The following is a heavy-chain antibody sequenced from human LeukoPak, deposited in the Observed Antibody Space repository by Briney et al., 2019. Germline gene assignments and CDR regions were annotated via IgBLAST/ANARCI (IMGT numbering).Heavy chain of an antibody. CDR2: ISSSSSYI. D-gene: IGHD5-12*01. Sequence: GGSLRLSCAASGFTFSSYSMNWVRQAPGKGLEWVSSISSSSSYIYYADSVKGRFTISRDNAKNSLYLQMNGLRAEDTAVYYCARVGATDYFDYWGQGTLVTVSS. J-gene: IGHJ4*02. CDR3: ARVGATDYFDY. CDR1: GFTFSSYS. V-gene: IGHV3-21*01.